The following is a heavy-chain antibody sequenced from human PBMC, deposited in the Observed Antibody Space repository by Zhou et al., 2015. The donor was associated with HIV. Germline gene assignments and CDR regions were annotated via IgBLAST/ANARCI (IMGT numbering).Heavy chain of an antibody. Sequence: QVQLVQSGAEVKKPGSSVKVSCKASGGTFSNYAISWVRQAPGQGLEWVGGIIPIFVTANYAQKFQVRVTITADESTSTAYMELSSLRSEDTAVYYCARGVQLERRRIYYGMDVWGQGTTVTVSS. CDR2: IIPIFVTA. D-gene: IGHD1-1*01. CDR3: ARGVQLERRRIYYGMDV. CDR1: GGTFSNYA. V-gene: IGHV1-69*12. J-gene: IGHJ6*02.